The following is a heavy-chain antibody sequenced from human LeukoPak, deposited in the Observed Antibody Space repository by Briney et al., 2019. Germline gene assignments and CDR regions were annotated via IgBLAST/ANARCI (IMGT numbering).Heavy chain of an antibody. V-gene: IGHV3-48*03. CDR2: ISSSGSTI. J-gene: IGHJ5*02. CDR1: GFTFSSYE. CDR3: AKGPGARGHFNWFDP. Sequence: RPGGSLRLSCAASGFTFSSYEMNWVRQAPGKGLEWVSYISSSGSTIYYADSVKGRFTISRDNAKNSLYLQMNSLRAEDTAVYYCAKGPGARGHFNWFDPWGQGTLVTVSS. D-gene: IGHD5-12*01.